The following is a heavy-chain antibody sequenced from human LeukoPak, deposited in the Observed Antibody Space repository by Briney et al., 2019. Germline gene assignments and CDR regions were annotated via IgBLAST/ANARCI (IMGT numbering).Heavy chain of an antibody. CDR1: GFTFSSYA. Sequence: PGGSLRLSCAASGFTFSSYAMSWVRQAPGKGLEWVSAISGSGGSTYYADSEKGRFTISRDNSKNTLYLQMNSLRAEDTAVYYCAKVGDSSALLDAFDMWGQGTMVTVSS. CDR3: AKVGDSSALLDAFDM. D-gene: IGHD3-22*01. V-gene: IGHV3-23*01. J-gene: IGHJ3*02. CDR2: ISGSGGST.